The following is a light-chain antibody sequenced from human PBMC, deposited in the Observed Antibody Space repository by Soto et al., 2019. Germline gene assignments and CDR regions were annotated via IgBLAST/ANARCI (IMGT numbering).Light chain of an antibody. J-gene: IGLJ2*01. CDR2: AVT. CDR3: FSDVDGGAVV. V-gene: IGLV2-23*02. Sequence: QSVLTQPASVSGSPGQSLTIPCTGTTSDVGRYSLVSWFQQFPGKGPQLIIYAVTKRPSGLSPRFAGSKSGNTASLSISGLEAEDEADDSRFSDVDGGAVVFPGGIKL. CDR1: TSDVGRYSL.